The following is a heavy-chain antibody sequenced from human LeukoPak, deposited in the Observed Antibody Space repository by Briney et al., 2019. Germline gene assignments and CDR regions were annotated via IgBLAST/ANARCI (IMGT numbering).Heavy chain of an antibody. CDR1: GFTFDDYA. J-gene: IGHJ3*02. CDR3: ATELRRAFDI. V-gene: IGHV3-9*01. CDR2: ISWNSGSI. D-gene: IGHD1-7*01. Sequence: GRSLRLSCAASGFTFDDYAMHWVRQAPGTGLEWVAGISWNSGSIGYADSVKGRFTISRENAKHSLYLQLTSLRAEDTALYYCATELRRAFDIWGQGTMVTVSS.